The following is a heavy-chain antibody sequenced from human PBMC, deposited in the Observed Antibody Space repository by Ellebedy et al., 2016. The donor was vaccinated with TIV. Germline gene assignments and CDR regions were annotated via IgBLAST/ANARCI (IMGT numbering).Heavy chain of an antibody. CDR1: GFSLNVNY. Sequence: GESLKISCAASGFSLNVNYMSWVRQAPGKGLEWVSIIYSGVSGGSTYYADSVKGRFTISRDNSKNTLYLQMNSLRAEDTAVYYCSYSSSWYIVSYYYYGMDVWGQGTTVTVSS. CDR3: SYSSSWYIVSYYYYGMDV. CDR2: IYSGVSGGST. V-gene: IGHV3-66*01. D-gene: IGHD6-13*01. J-gene: IGHJ6*02.